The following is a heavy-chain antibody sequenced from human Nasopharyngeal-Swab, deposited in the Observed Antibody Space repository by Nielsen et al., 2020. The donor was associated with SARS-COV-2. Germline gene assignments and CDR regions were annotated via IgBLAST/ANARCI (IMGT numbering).Heavy chain of an antibody. J-gene: IGHJ3*02. CDR3: ARDPYSSNAFDI. D-gene: IGHD6-13*01. V-gene: IGHV3-21*01. CDR2: ISSSSSYI. Sequence: RQCPGKGLEWVSSISSSSSYIYYADSVKGRFTISRDNAKNSLYLQMNSLRAEDTAVYYCARDPYSSNAFDIWGQGTMVTVSS.